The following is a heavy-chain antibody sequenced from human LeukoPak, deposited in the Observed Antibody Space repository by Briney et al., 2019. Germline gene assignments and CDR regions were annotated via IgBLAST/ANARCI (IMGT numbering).Heavy chain of an antibody. J-gene: IGHJ4*02. D-gene: IGHD2/OR15-2a*01. Sequence: GGSLRLSCATSGFTFSSSAMSWVRQAPGKGLEWVSTITVGGGDTNYADSVKGRFTISRDNSMNTLYLQVNSLRAEDTAVYYCAMLASQYLTSWLDYWGQGTLVTVSS. V-gene: IGHV3-23*01. CDR2: ITVGGGDT. CDR1: GFTFSSSA. CDR3: AMLASQYLTSWLDY.